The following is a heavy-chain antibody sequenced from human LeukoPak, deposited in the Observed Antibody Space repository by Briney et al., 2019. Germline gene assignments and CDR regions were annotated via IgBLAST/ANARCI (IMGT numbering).Heavy chain of an antibody. Sequence: PSETLSLTCAVYGGSFSGYYWSWIRQPPGKGLEWIGEINHSGSTNYNPSLKSRVTISVDTSKNQFSLKLSSVTAADTAVYYCAKQVAVAANDAFDIWGQGTMVTVSS. CDR3: AKQVAVAANDAFDI. CDR1: GGSFSGYY. V-gene: IGHV4-34*01. D-gene: IGHD6-19*01. CDR2: INHSGST. J-gene: IGHJ3*02.